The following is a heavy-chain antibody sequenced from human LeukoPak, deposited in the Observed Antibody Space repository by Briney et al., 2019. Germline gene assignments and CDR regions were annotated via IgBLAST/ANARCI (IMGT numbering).Heavy chain of an antibody. V-gene: IGHV3-30-3*01. D-gene: IGHD1-26*01. J-gene: IGHJ6*02. Sequence: GGSLRLSCAASGFTFSSYAMHWVRQAPGKGLEWVAVISYDGSNKYYADSVKGRFTISRDNSKNTLYLQMNSLRAEDTAVYYCAKAAGGQWEPFYYYYYGMDVWGQGTTVTVSS. CDR3: AKAAGGQWEPFYYYYYGMDV. CDR1: GFTFSSYA. CDR2: ISYDGSNK.